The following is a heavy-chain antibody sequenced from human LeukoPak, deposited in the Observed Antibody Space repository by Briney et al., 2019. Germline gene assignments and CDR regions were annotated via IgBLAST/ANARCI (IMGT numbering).Heavy chain of an antibody. CDR2: LNCNGGST. V-gene: IGHV3-20*04. CDR1: GFTFDDYG. CDR3: ARARYDILTGDLDY. J-gene: IGHJ4*02. D-gene: IGHD3-9*01. Sequence: GGSLRLSCAASGFTFDDYGMSWVRQAPGKGLEGVSGLNCNGGSTGYADSVKGRFTISRDNAKNSLYLQMNSLRAEDTALYYCARARYDILTGDLDYWGQGTLVTVSS.